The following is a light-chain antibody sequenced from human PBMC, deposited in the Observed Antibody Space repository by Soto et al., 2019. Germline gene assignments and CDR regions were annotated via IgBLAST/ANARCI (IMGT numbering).Light chain of an antibody. Sequence: QSVLTQPPSVSGAPGQRITISCTGSSSNIGADYFVHWYQQLPGTAPKLLIYGNTDRPSGVPDRFSGSKSGTSASLAITGLQADDEADYYCQSYDSSLSGYVFGTGTKLTVL. J-gene: IGLJ1*01. CDR3: QSYDSSLSGYV. V-gene: IGLV1-40*01. CDR2: GNT. CDR1: SSNIGADYF.